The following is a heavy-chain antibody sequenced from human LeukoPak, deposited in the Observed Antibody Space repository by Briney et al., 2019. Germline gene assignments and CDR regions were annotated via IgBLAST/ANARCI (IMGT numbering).Heavy chain of an antibody. J-gene: IGHJ4*02. CDR2: VNSDGSTI. CDR3: ARGYYSSSRFDS. V-gene: IGHV3-74*01. D-gene: IGHD6-13*01. CDR1: GFTFSNAW. Sequence: AGGSLRLSCAASGFTFSNAWMSWVRQAPGKGLVWVSRVNSDGSTINYADSVKGRFTISRDNAENTLYMRMNSLRPEDTAVYYCARGYYSSSRFDSWGQGTLVTVSS.